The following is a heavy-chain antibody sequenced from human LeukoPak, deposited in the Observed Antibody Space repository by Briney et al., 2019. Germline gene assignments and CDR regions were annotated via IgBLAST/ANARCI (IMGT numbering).Heavy chain of an antibody. J-gene: IGHJ4*02. CDR1: GGSFSDYY. CDR2: INHNGST. D-gene: IGHD6-6*01. Sequence: ASETLSLTCAVYGGSFSDYYWTWIRQPPGKGLEWIGEINHNGSTSYNPSLKSRVNISVDTSKNQFSLRLSSVTAADTAVYYCARHRAYSSSSPFDYWGQGTLVTVSS. CDR3: ARHRAYSSSSPFDY. V-gene: IGHV4-34*01.